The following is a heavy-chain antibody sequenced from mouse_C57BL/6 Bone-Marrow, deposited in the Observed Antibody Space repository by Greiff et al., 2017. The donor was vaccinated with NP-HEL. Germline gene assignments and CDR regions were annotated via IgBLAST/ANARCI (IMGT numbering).Heavy chain of an antibody. CDR3: ARRWDRSWFAY. Sequence: EVQLVESGGGLVKPGGSLKLSCAASGFTFSSYTMSWVRQTPEKRLEWVATISGGGGNTYYPDSVKGRFTISRDNAKNTLYLQMSSLRSEDTAWYYCARRWDRSWFAYWGQGTLVTVSA. D-gene: IGHD3-3*01. J-gene: IGHJ3*01. CDR2: ISGGGGNT. V-gene: IGHV5-9*01. CDR1: GFTFSSYT.